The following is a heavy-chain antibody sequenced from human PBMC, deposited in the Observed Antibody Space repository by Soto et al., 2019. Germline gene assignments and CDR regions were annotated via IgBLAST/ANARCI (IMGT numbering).Heavy chain of an antibody. CDR2: VDYTGST. J-gene: IGHJ5*02. V-gene: IGHV4-39*01. CDR3: ARRTPLYASESSRFDP. Sequence: LSLTCTVSGGSITGTTNYWGWIRQPPGKGLEWIGTVDYTGSTNYNPSLESRVTISVDTSKNQFSLNLRSVTAADTAVYYCARRTPLYASESSRFDPWGQGALVTVS. D-gene: IGHD3-10*01. CDR1: GGSITGTTNY.